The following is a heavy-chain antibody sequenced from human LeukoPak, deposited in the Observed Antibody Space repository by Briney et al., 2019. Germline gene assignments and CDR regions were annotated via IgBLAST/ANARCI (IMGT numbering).Heavy chain of an antibody. CDR2: ISGYNGNT. D-gene: IGHD5-18*01. CDR3: ARSPTSYDFSDY. Sequence: ASVKVSCKASGYTFTSYGISWVRQAPGQGLEWMGWISGYNGNTNYAQRLQGRVSMTTDRSTSTAYMELRSLRSNDTAVYYCARSPTSYDFSDYGGQGTLVTVSS. CDR1: GYTFTSYG. J-gene: IGHJ4*02. V-gene: IGHV1-18*01.